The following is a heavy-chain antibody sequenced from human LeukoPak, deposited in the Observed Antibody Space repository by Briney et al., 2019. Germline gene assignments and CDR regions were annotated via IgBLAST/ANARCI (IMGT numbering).Heavy chain of an antibody. V-gene: IGHV3-66*02. CDR1: GFTVSSNY. CDR3: ARVFGILENAFDI. D-gene: IGHD1-1*01. Sequence: GGSLRLSCAASGFTVSSNYMSWVRQAPGKGLEWVSVIYSGGSTYYADSVKGRFTISRDNSKNTLYLQMNGLRAEDTAVYYCARVFGILENAFDIWGQGTMVTVSS. CDR2: IYSGGST. J-gene: IGHJ3*02.